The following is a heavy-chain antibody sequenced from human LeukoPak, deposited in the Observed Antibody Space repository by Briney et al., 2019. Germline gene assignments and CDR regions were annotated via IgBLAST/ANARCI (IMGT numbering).Heavy chain of an antibody. CDR1: GYTFTSYA. CDR2: INAGNGNT. D-gene: IGHD3-9*01. V-gene: IGHV1-3*01. Sequence: ASVKVSCKASGYTFTSYAMHWVRQAPGQRLEWMGWINAGNGNTKYSQKFQGRVTITRDTSASTAYMELSSLRSEDTAVYYCAGGISGILTGLFAFDIWGQGTMVTVSS. J-gene: IGHJ3*02. CDR3: AGGISGILTGLFAFDI.